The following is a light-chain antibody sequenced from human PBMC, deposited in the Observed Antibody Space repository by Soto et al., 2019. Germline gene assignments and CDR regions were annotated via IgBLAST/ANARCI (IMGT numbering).Light chain of an antibody. Sequence: DIHMTQSPSTLSASVSARVLITSRASQSISFWLAWYQQKPGKAPKLLIYDASSLESGVPSRFSGSGSGTDFTLTISDVQPEDFALYYCHQRQSWPRTFGQGTKVDIK. V-gene: IGKV1-5*01. CDR1: QSISFW. CDR3: HQRQSWPRT. J-gene: IGKJ1*01. CDR2: DAS.